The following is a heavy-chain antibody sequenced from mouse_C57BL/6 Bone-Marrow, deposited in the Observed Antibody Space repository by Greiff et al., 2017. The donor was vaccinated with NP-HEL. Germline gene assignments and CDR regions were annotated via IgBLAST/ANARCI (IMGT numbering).Heavy chain of an antibody. J-gene: IGHJ3*01. CDR2: ISDGGSYT. D-gene: IGHD2-5*01. Sequence: DVHLVESGGGLVKPGGSLKLSCAASGFTFSSYAMSWVRQTPEKRLEWVATISDGGSYTYYPDNVKGRFTISRDNAKNNLYLQMSHLKSEDTAMYYCARRPPYYSNYAWFAYWGQGTLVTVSA. CDR1: GFTFSSYA. CDR3: ARRPPYYSNYAWFAY. V-gene: IGHV5-4*01.